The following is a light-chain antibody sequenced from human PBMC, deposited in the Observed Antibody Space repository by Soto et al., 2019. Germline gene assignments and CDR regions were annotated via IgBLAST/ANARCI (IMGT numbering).Light chain of an antibody. J-gene: IGKJ2*01. Sequence: EIVLTQSPDTLSLSPGERATFSCRASQSFRSSYLAWYQQKPGQAPRLLIYAASTRATGIPDRISGSGSGTDFNLTITRLEPEDFAVYYCQQYESSPPAYTFGQGTKLEIK. CDR3: QQYESSPPAYT. V-gene: IGKV3-20*01. CDR1: QSFRSSY. CDR2: AAS.